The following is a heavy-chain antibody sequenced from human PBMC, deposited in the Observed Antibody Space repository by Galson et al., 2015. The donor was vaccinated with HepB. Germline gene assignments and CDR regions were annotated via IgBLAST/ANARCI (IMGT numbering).Heavy chain of an antibody. D-gene: IGHD2-21*02. Sequence: SLRLSCAASGFTFSSYAMTWVRQAPGKGLEWVSTISGSGGSTYYADSVKGRFTISRDNSKNTLHLQMNSLRAEDTAVYYCAKTRTRTSDWYYDYWGQGALVTVSS. V-gene: IGHV3-23*01. J-gene: IGHJ4*02. CDR3: AKTRTRTSDWYYDY. CDR2: ISGSGGST. CDR1: GFTFSSYA.